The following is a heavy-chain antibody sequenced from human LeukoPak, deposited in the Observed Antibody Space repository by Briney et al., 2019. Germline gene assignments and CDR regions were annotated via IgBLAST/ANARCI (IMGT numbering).Heavy chain of an antibody. CDR3: ARGGVVMSRSHFDP. J-gene: IGHJ5*02. V-gene: IGHV4-39*07. D-gene: IGHD3-3*01. Sequence: SETLSLTCTVSDGSISSSSYHWGWVRQPPGKGLEWIGSIYYSGSTYYNPSLKSRVTISVDTSKNQFSLKLNSVTDADTAVYYCARGGVVMSRSHFDPWGQGTLVTVSS. CDR1: DGSISSSSYH. CDR2: IYYSGST.